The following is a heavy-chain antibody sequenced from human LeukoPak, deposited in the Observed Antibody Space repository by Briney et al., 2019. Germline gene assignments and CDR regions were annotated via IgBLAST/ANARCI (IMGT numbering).Heavy chain of an antibody. CDR1: GFTFSSYW. Sequence: GGSLRLSCAASGFTFSSYWMSWVRQAPGKGLEWVANIQQDGSEKHYVDSVKGRFTISRDNAKNSLYLQMNSLRVEDTAVYYCASSGWAVAGTKHDYWGQGTLVTVSS. CDR3: ASSGWAVAGTKHDY. CDR2: IQQDGSEK. D-gene: IGHD6-19*01. V-gene: IGHV3-7*01. J-gene: IGHJ4*02.